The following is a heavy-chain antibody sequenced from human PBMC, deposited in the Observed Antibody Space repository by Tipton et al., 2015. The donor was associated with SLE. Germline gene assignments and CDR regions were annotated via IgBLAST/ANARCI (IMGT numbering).Heavy chain of an antibody. CDR1: GGSIMNTHYS. CDR3: ARVRGYGDTNDY. Sequence: LRLSCTVSGGSIMNTHYSWGWVRQPPGKGLDWIGTMYFSGNTYYNPSLKSRVAISLDTSKNQLSLNLSSVTAADTAVYYCARVRGYGDTNDYWGQGTLVTVSS. V-gene: IGHV4-39*07. D-gene: IGHD3-22*01. CDR2: MYFSGNT. J-gene: IGHJ4*02.